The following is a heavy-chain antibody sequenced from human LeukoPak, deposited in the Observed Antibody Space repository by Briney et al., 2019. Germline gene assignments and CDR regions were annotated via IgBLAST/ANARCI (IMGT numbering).Heavy chain of an antibody. D-gene: IGHD4-17*01. J-gene: IGHJ4*02. V-gene: IGHV4-59*12. Sequence: SETLSLTCTVSGGSISSYYWSWIRQPPGKGLEWIGYIYYSGSTNYNPSLKSRVTISVDTSKNQFSLKLSSVTAADTAVYYCARALLGLDGDYFDYWGQGTLVTVSS. CDR1: GGSISSYY. CDR2: IYYSGST. CDR3: ARALLGLDGDYFDY.